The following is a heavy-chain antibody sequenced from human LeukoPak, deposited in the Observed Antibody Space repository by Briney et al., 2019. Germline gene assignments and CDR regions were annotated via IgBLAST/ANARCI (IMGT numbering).Heavy chain of an antibody. D-gene: IGHD6-13*01. CDR3: ARATDISSWYLAY. CDR2: LSPNSGDT. CDR1: GYTFTGYY. J-gene: IGHJ4*02. V-gene: IGHV1-2*02. Sequence: GASVKVSCKASGYTFTGYYLHWVRQAPGQEIEWMGWLSPNSGDTKFPQKFQGRVTMTRDTSISTAYMELNSLTSDDTAVYFCARATDISSWYLAYWGQGTLVTVSS.